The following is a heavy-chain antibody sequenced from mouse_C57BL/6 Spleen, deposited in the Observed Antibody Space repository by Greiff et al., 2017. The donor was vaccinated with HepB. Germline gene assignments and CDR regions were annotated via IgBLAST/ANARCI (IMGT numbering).Heavy chain of an antibody. CDR1: GFSLTSYA. D-gene: IGHD2-5*01. Sequence: VKVVESGPGLVAPSQSLSITCTVSGFSLTSYAISWVRQPPGKGLEWLGVIWTGGGTNYNSALKSRLSISKDNSKSQVFLKMNSLQTDDTARYYCARKSNYDVYAMDYWGQGTSVTVSS. CDR3: ARKSNYDVYAMDY. J-gene: IGHJ4*01. CDR2: IWTGGGT. V-gene: IGHV2-9-1*01.